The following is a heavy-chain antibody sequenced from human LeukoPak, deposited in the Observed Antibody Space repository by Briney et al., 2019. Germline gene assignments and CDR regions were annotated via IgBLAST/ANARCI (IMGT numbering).Heavy chain of an antibody. CDR1: GFTFGSYA. J-gene: IGHJ4*02. Sequence: GGSPRLSCAASGFTFGSYAMSWVRQAPGKGLEWVSAISGSGSSTYYADSVKGRFTISRDNSKNTLYLQMNSLRAEDTALYYCAKRDGYNSNPLKDWGQGTLVTVSS. CDR3: AKRDGYNSNPLKD. V-gene: IGHV3-23*01. D-gene: IGHD5-24*01. CDR2: ISGSGSST.